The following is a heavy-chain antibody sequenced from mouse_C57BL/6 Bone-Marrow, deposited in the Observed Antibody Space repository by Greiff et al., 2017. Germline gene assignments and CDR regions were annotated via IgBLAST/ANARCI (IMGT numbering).Heavy chain of an antibody. CDR3: ARFYYDYAMDY. V-gene: IGHV1-82*01. CDR2: IYPGDGDT. Sequence: QVQLQQSGPELVKPGASVTISCKASGYAFSSSWMNWVKQRPGTGLEWIGRIYPGDGDTNYNGKFKGKATLTADKSSSTAYMQLSSLTSEDSAVYFCARFYYDYAMDYWGQGTSVTVSS. D-gene: IGHD1-1*01. J-gene: IGHJ4*01. CDR1: GYAFSSSW.